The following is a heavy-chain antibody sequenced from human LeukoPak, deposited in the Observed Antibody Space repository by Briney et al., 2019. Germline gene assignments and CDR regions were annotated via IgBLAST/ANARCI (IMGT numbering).Heavy chain of an antibody. Sequence: GGSLRLSCAASGNYWMHWVRQAPGKGLLWVSHINSDGSWTTYADSVRGRFTISKDNAKNTVYLQMNNLRAEDTAVYYCVSFYETYWGRGTLVTVSS. J-gene: IGHJ4*02. D-gene: IGHD2-2*01. CDR1: GNYW. V-gene: IGHV3-74*01. CDR3: VSFYETY. CDR2: INSDGSWT.